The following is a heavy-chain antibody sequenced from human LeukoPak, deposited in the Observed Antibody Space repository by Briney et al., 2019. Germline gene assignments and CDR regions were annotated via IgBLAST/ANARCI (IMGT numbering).Heavy chain of an antibody. Sequence: GESLKIPCKGSGYTFTTYWIGWVRQMPGKGLEWMGIIYPADSDTRYSPSFQGQVTISADKSISTAYPQWSSLKASDTAVYFCARGWLPDYWGQGTLVTVSS. CDR3: ARGWLPDY. D-gene: IGHD5-24*01. CDR2: IYPADSDT. V-gene: IGHV5-51*01. J-gene: IGHJ4*02. CDR1: GYTFTTYW.